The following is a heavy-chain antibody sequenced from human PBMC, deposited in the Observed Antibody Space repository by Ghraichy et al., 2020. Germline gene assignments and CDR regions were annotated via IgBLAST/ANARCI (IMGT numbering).Heavy chain of an antibody. J-gene: IGHJ6*02. CDR3: ARAEEVAGGMDV. CDR2: IYYSGST. V-gene: IGHV4-59*01. D-gene: IGHD2-15*01. Sequence: SETLSLTCTVSGGSISSYYWNWIRQPPGKGLEWIGYIYYSGSTNYNPSLKSRVTISVDTSKNQFSLKLSSVTAADTAVYYCARAEEVAGGMDVWGQGTTVTVSS. CDR1: GGSISSYY.